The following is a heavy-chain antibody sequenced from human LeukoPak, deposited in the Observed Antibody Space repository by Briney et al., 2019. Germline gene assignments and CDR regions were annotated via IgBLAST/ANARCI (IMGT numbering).Heavy chain of an antibody. D-gene: IGHD5-12*01. J-gene: IGHJ5*02. CDR3: ARGLRRGNWFDP. CDR2: IYYSGST. CDR1: GGSISSGDYY. V-gene: IGHV4-30-4*08. Sequence: SQTLSLTCTVSGGSISSGDYYWSWIRQPPGKGLEWIGYIYYSGSTYYNPSLKSRVTISVATSKNQFSLKLSSVTAADTAVYYCARGLRRGNWFDPWGQGTLVTVSS.